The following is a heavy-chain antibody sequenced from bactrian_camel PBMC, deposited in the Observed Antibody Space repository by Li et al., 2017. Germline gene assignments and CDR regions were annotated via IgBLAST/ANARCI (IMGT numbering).Heavy chain of an antibody. D-gene: IGHD6*01. CDR3: GTRYPGSWYRTY. J-gene: IGHJ4*01. Sequence: QLVESGGGLVQSGEFLRLSCAASGHTVSTYCLAWFRQAPGKEREGAAVIHSDGGKTCALDSLKGRFTISRNDLNDTTYLQMDNVKSEDTALYYCGTRYPGSWYRTYWGQGTQVTVS. V-gene: IGHV3S6*01. CDR2: IHSDGGKT. CDR1: GHTVSTYC.